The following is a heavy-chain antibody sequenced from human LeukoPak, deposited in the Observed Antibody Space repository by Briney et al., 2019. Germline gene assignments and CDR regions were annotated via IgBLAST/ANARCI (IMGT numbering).Heavy chain of an antibody. CDR1: GFPFNDYY. V-gene: IGHV3-11*01. CDR2: INIGGTNT. J-gene: IGHJ5*02. CDR3: ATDGAGFDT. Sequence: GGSLRLSCAASGFPFNDYYMSWIRQAPGKGLEWLSYINIGGTNTHYADSVKGRLTISRDNAKKSLYLEMNNLRAEDTAVYYCATDGAGFDTWGQGVLVTASS.